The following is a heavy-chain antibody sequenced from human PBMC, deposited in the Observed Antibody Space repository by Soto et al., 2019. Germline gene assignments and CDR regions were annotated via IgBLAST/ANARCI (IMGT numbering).Heavy chain of an antibody. Sequence: ASVKVSCKASGYTFTVYYMHWVRQAPGQGLEWMGWINTKSGGTMYPQKFQGRVTMTWDTSISTASMALTRLRSDDTAVYYCAGDLAKSGGGAGFDDWGQGTLVIVAS. V-gene: IGHV1-2*02. CDR2: INTKSGGT. J-gene: IGHJ4*02. CDR1: GYTFTVYY. D-gene: IGHD2-15*01. CDR3: AGDLAKSGGGAGFDD.